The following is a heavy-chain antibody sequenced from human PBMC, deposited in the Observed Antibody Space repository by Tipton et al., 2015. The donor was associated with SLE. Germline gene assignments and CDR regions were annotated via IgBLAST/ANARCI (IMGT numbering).Heavy chain of an antibody. CDR1: GFTFSTYG. J-gene: IGHJ4*02. CDR3: ARDGPTQYSLDFYFDH. D-gene: IGHD5-18*01. V-gene: IGHV3-33*08. CDR2: MWYDGSLE. Sequence: SLRLSCAASGFTFSTYGMHWVRQAPGKGLEWVAVMWYDGSLEYYADSVKGRFTISRDNSKSTLYLQMNSLRAEDTAIYYCARDGPTQYSLDFYFDHWGQGTLVTVPS.